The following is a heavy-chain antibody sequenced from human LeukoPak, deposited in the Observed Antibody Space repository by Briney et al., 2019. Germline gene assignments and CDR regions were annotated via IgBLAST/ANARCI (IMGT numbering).Heavy chain of an antibody. D-gene: IGHD3-10*01. CDR1: GGSISSYY. CDR3: ARGRSHYGSGSYII. CDR2: IYYSGST. J-gene: IGHJ4*02. Sequence: SETLSLTCTVSGGSISSYYWSWIRQPPGKGLEWIAYIYYSGSTNYNPSLKSRVTISVDTSKNQFSLKLSSVTAADTAVYYCARGRSHYGSGSYIIWGQGTLVTVSS. V-gene: IGHV4-59*08.